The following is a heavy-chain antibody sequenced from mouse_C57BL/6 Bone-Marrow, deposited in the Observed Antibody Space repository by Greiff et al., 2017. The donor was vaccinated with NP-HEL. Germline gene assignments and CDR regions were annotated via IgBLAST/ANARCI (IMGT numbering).Heavy chain of an antibody. CDR3: TRDLGSYERDY. D-gene: IGHD2-12*01. CDR2: ISSGGDYI. V-gene: IGHV5-9-1*02. CDR1: GFTFSSYA. J-gene: IGHJ2*01. Sequence: EVKLVESGEGLVKPGGSLKLSCAASGFTFSSYAMSWVRQTPEKRLEWVAYISSGGDYIYYADTVKGRFTISRATARNTLYLKMSSLKSEDTAMYYCTRDLGSYERDYGGQGTTLTVSA.